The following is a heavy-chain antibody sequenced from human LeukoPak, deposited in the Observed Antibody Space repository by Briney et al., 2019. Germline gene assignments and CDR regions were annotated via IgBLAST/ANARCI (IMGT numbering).Heavy chain of an antibody. V-gene: IGHV3-21*01. J-gene: IGHJ6*02. D-gene: IGHD6-13*01. CDR3: ATSRAAAGYYYGMDV. CDR1: GFTFSGYT. CDR2: LGRTGEYK. Sequence: GGSLRLSCAASGFTFSGYTMTWVLQAPGNGPERVAGLGRTGEYKYYADSVKGRFTISRDNAKNSLYLQMNSLRADDTAVYYCATSRAAAGYYYGMDVWGQGTTVTVSS.